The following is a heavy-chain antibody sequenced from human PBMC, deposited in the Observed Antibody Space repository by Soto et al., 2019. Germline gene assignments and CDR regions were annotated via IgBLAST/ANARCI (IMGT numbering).Heavy chain of an antibody. V-gene: IGHV4-4*07. Sequence: SETLSLTCTVSGASISGFYWSWIRKSAGKGLEWIGRIYATGTTDYNPSLKSRVMMSVDTSKRQSSLKLRSVTAADTAVYYCVRDGTKTLRDWFDPWGQGISVTVSS. CDR3: VRDGTKTLRDWFDP. CDR2: IYATGTT. CDR1: GASISGFY. D-gene: IGHD1-1*01. J-gene: IGHJ5*02.